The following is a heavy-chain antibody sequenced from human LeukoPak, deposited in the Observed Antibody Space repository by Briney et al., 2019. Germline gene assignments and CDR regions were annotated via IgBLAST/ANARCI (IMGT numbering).Heavy chain of an antibody. J-gene: IGHJ4*02. CDR3: ARGGTPGYSSGRIDY. Sequence: GGSLRLSCAASGFTFSDYYMSWVRQAPGKGLEWVSVIYSAGNTYYADSVKGRFTISRHNSENTLYLHMNSLRVEDTAVYFCARGGTPGYSSGRIDYWGQGTLVTVSS. CDR1: GFTFSDYY. CDR2: IYSAGNT. D-gene: IGHD6-19*01. V-gene: IGHV3-53*04.